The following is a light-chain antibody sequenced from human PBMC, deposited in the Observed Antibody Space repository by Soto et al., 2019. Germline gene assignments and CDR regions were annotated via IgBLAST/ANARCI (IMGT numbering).Light chain of an antibody. J-gene: IGKJ5*01. Sequence: ILLTQSPSSLSASVGDRVTITCRASQGIDTSLAWYQQKPGKAPKLLIYAASNFQSGVPSRFSGNGSGTEFTLTISSLQPDDFATYYCQQYNTYSTFGQGTRLEIK. CDR2: AAS. CDR3: QQYNTYST. V-gene: IGKV1-9*01. CDR1: QGIDTS.